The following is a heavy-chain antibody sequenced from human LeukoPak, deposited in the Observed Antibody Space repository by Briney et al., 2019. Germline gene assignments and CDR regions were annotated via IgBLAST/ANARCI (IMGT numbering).Heavy chain of an antibody. D-gene: IGHD3-10*01. CDR1: GSTFSSYA. V-gene: IGHV3-23*01. J-gene: IGHJ6*02. CDR3: AKDLVGELSFYGMDV. CDR2: ISGSGGST. Sequence: PGGSLRLSCAASGSTFSSYAMSWVRQAPGKGLEWVSAISGSGGSTYYADSVKGRFTISRDNSKNTLYLQMNSLRAEDTAVYYCAKDLVGELSFYGMDVWGQRTTVTVSS.